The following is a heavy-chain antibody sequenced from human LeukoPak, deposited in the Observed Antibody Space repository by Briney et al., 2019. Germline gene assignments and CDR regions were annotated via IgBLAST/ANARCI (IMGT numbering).Heavy chain of an antibody. CDR2: LYHSGTT. Sequence: SETLSLTCTVSGYSIAHGFYWAWTRQPPGGGLDGIGSLYHSGTTYYNTSLKSRISTSVDTSKNQFSLKLRLVTAADTAVYYCARVRSSWYAFDIWGQGTMVTVSS. CDR3: ARVRSSWYAFDI. CDR1: GYSIAHGFY. D-gene: IGHD6-13*01. J-gene: IGHJ3*02. V-gene: IGHV4-38-2*02.